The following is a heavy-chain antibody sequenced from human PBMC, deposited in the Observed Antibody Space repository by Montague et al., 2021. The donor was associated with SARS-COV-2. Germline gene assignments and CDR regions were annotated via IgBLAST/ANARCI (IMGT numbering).Heavy chain of an antibody. Sequence: SETLSLICAVSGVSITSTNWWSLVRQPPGKGLEWIGKISYGGIATYNPSLKSRATISMDRSRNLFSLKLSSVTAADTAIYYCAGKVLTVPADYWGQGTLVTVS. CDR3: AGKVLTVPADY. J-gene: IGHJ4*02. CDR2: ISYGGIA. V-gene: IGHV4-4*02. D-gene: IGHD4-11*01. CDR1: GVSITSTNW.